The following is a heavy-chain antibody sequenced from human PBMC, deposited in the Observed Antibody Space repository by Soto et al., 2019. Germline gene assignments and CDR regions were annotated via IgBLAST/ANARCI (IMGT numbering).Heavy chain of an antibody. CDR2: IYYSGGT. V-gene: IGHV4-31*03. J-gene: IGHJ4*02. Sequence: QVQLQESGPGLVKPSQTLSLTCTVSGGSISSGGYYWSWIRQHPGKGLEWIGYIYYSGGTYYNPSLKRRVTRSVDPSKNQFALKLSSVTAADTAVYYCARAVSGYSYGSFDYWGQGTLVTVSS. CDR3: ARAVSGYSYGSFDY. CDR1: GGSISSGGYY. D-gene: IGHD5-18*01.